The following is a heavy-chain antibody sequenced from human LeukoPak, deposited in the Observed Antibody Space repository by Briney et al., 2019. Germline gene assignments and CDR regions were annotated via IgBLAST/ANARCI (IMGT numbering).Heavy chain of an antibody. Sequence: GGSLRLSCAASGFTFSSYAMSWVRQAPGKGVEWVSAISGSGGSTYYADSVKGRFTISRDNSKNTLYLQMNSLRAEDTAVYYGAKAYSGYDDAFDIWGQGTMVTVSS. CDR1: GFTFSSYA. V-gene: IGHV3-23*01. J-gene: IGHJ3*02. D-gene: IGHD5-12*01. CDR2: ISGSGGST. CDR3: AKAYSGYDDAFDI.